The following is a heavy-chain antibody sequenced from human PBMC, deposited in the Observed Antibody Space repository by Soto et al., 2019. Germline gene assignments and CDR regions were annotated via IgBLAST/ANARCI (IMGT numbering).Heavy chain of an antibody. CDR1: GYSFTSYW. D-gene: IGHD3-3*01. CDR2: IYPGDSDT. V-gene: IGHV5-51*01. Sequence: GESLKISCKGSGYSFTSYWIGWVRQMPGKGLEWMGIIYPGDSDTRYSPSFQGQVTISADKSISTAYLQWSSLKASDTAMYYCARQPSYYDFWSGYYNPKTNYYYYGMDVWGQGTTVTVYS. J-gene: IGHJ6*02. CDR3: ARQPSYYDFWSGYYNPKTNYYYYGMDV.